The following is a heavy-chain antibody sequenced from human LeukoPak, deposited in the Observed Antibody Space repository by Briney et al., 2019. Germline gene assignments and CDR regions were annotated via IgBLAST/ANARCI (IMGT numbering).Heavy chain of an antibody. D-gene: IGHD3-22*01. V-gene: IGHV3-64*01. CDR2: ITTNGGST. CDR3: ARADYYDSSGYSDY. J-gene: IGHJ4*02. Sequence: GGSLRLSCAASGFTFSSYAMHWVRQAPGKGLESVSAITTNGGSTYYANSVKGRFTISRDNSKNTLYLQMNSLRAEDTAVYYCARADYYDSSGYSDYWGQGTLVTVSS. CDR1: GFTFSSYA.